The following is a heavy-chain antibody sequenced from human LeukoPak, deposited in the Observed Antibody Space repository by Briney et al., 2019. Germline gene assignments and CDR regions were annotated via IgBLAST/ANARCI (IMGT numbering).Heavy chain of an antibody. J-gene: IGHJ6*03. Sequence: SETLSLTCTVSGGSISSYYWSWIRQPPGKGLEWIGYIYYSGSTNYNPSLKSRVTISVDTSKNQFSLKLSSVTAADTAVYYCARGPPTRAYYYYYMDVWGKGTTVTISS. CDR2: IYYSGST. V-gene: IGHV4-59*01. CDR3: ARGPPTRAYYYYYMDV. CDR1: GGSISSYY.